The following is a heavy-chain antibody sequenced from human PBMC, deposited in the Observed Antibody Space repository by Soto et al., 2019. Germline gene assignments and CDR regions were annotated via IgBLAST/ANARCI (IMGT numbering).Heavy chain of an antibody. D-gene: IGHD3-10*01. CDR3: GRDRMGKGYYGSGSYKNLAY. Sequence: ASVKVSCKASGYTFTSYGISWVRQAPGQGLEWMGWISAYNGNTNYAQKLQGRVTMTTDTSTSTAYMELRSLRSDDTAVYYCGRDRMGKGYYGSGSYKNLAYWGQGTLVTVSS. J-gene: IGHJ4*02. CDR2: ISAYNGNT. CDR1: GYTFTSYG. V-gene: IGHV1-18*01.